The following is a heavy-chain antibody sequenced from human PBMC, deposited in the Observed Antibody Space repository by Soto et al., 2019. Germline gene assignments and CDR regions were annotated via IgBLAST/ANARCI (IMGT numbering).Heavy chain of an antibody. CDR1: GFTFSNYW. D-gene: IGHD5-18*01. CDR2: INTDGTTT. J-gene: IGHJ4*02. CDR3: AVPTCFDGYFYYDY. V-gene: IGHV3-74*01. Sequence: EVQLVESGGDLVQPGGSLRLSCTASGFTFSNYWVHWVRQAPGKGPVWVSRINTDGTTTTYADSVKGRFTISRDNAKNTVYLQMNSLRAEDTAVYYCAVPTCFDGYFYYDYWGQGTLVTVSS.